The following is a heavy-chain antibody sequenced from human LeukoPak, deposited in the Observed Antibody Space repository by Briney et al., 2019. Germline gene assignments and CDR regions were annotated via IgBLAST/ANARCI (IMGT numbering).Heavy chain of an antibody. CDR3: ARHDNDDDFDY. D-gene: IGHD3-16*01. CDR1: GYTFTRYV. J-gene: IGHJ4*02. V-gene: IGHV7-4-1*02. Sequence: ASVKVSCKASGYTFTRYVINWLRQAPGQGLEWMGWINMDTANPAYAQGFTERFVFSLDTSVTTAYLQISNLKTEDTAVYYCARHDNDDDFDYWGQGTLVTVSS. CDR2: INMDTANP.